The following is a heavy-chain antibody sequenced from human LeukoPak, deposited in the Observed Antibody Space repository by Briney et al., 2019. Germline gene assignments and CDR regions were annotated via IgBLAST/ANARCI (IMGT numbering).Heavy chain of an antibody. CDR1: GGSISSSSYY. CDR3: ARDFWSGYYYFDY. V-gene: IGHV4-39*02. CDR2: IYYSGSN. D-gene: IGHD3-3*01. J-gene: IGHJ4*02. Sequence: PSETLSLTCTVSGGSISSSSYYWVWIRQPPGKGLEWIGSIYYSGSNYYNPSLKSRVTISVDTYKNQFSLQLSSVTAADTAVYYCARDFWSGYYYFDYWGQGTLVTVSS.